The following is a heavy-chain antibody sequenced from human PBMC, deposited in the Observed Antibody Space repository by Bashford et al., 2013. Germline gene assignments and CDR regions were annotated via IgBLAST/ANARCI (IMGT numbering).Heavy chain of an antibody. Sequence: WVRQMPGKGLEWMGIIYPGDSDTRYSPSFQGQVTISADKSISTAYLQWSSLKASDTAMYYCARGGIDIVVVPADYWGQGTLVTVSS. CDR2: IYPGDSDT. V-gene: IGHV5-51*01. D-gene: IGHD2-2*01. J-gene: IGHJ4*02. CDR3: ARGGIDIVVVPADY.